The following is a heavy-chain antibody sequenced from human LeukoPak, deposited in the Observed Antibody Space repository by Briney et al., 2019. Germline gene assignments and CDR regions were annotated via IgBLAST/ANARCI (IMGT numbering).Heavy chain of an antibody. J-gene: IGHJ4*02. CDR1: GGSISSSGHS. V-gene: IGHV4-39*01. CDR3: ATVNDYGDYEDY. CDR2: IYYTGRT. D-gene: IGHD4-17*01. Sequence: KASETLSLTCTVSGGSISSSGHSWGWIRQPPGKGLEWTGTIYYTGRTYYNPSLESRVTISVDTSKNQFSLRLSSVTAADTAVYYCATVNDYGDYEDYWGQGTLVTVSS.